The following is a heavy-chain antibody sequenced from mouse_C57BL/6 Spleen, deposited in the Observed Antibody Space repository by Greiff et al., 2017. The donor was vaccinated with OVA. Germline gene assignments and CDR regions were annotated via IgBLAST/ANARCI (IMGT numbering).Heavy chain of an antibody. CDR1: GYTFTDYY. V-gene: IGHV1-26*01. CDR2: INPNNGGT. Sequence: EVQLQQSGPELVKPGASVKISCKASGYTFTDYYMNWVKQSHGKSLEWIGDINPNNGGTSYNQKFKGKATLTVDKSSSTAYMELRSLTSEDSAVYYCARGGLLRHDYWGQGTTLTVSS. D-gene: IGHD1-2*01. J-gene: IGHJ2*01. CDR3: ARGGLLRHDY.